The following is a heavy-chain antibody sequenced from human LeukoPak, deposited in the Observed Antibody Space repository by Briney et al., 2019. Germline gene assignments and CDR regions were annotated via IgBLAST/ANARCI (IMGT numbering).Heavy chain of an antibody. V-gene: IGHV4-38-2*01. CDR2: VYHTGTT. J-gene: IGHJ4*02. CDR1: GYSISSGSY. Sequence: SETLSLTCVVSGYSISSGSYWGWIRQPPGKGLEWIGTVYHTGTTYYNPSLKSRVTISIDTSKNQFSLKLSSVTAADTAVYYCARLFDSSGYYSFDYWGQGTLVTVSS. CDR3: ARLFDSSGYYSFDY. D-gene: IGHD3-22*01.